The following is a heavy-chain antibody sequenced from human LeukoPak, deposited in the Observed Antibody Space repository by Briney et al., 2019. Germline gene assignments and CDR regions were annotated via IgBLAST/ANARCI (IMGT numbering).Heavy chain of an antibody. CDR2: ISNDGSNK. V-gene: IGHV3-30*03. CDR1: GFTFSSYA. Sequence: GRSLRLSCVASGFTFSSYAMHWVRQAPGKGLECVAVISNDGSNKYYADSVKGRFTISRDNSKNTLYLQMNSLRAEDTAVYYCARLFSRQYFNWFDPWGQGTLVTVSS. D-gene: IGHD2/OR15-2a*01. J-gene: IGHJ5*02. CDR3: ARLFSRQYFNWFDP.